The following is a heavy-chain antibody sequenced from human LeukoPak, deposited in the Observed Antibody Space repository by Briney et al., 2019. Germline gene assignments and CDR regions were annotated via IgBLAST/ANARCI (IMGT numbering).Heavy chain of an antibody. J-gene: IGHJ4*02. CDR2: ITSDGSST. D-gene: IGHD1-26*01. V-gene: IGHV3-74*01. CDR3: ARDLTGAVFDF. CDR1: GFTFSTYW. Sequence: GGSLRLSCAASGFTFSTYWMHWVRQAPGKGLVCVSRITSDGSSTSYADSVRGRFTISRDNAKNTVYLQMNSLRAEDTAVYFCARDLTGAVFDFSGQGTLVTVSS.